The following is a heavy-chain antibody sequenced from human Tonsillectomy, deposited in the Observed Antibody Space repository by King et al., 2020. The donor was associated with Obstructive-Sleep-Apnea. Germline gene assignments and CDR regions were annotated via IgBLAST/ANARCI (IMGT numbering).Heavy chain of an antibody. J-gene: IGHJ5*02. D-gene: IGHD3-10*01. CDR2: MNPNSGNT. CDR1: GYTFTSYD. Sequence: VQLVESGAEVKKPGASVKVSCKASGYTFTSYDINWVRQATGQGLEWMGWMNPNSGNTGYAQKFQGRVTMTRNTSISTAYMELSSLRSEETAVYYCAKGMVRGAAFDPWGQGTLVTVSS. V-gene: IGHV1-8*01. CDR3: AKGMVRGAAFDP.